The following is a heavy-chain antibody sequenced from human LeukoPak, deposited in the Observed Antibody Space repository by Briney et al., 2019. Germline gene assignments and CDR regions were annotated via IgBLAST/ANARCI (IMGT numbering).Heavy chain of an antibody. J-gene: IGHJ3*02. D-gene: IGHD5-18*01. CDR1: GYTFTSDD. V-gene: IGHV1-8*01. CDR2: INPNSGNT. CDR3: ASQVDTAMVKGHNDAFDI. Sequence: ASVKVSCKASGYTFTSDDINWVRQATGQGLEWMGWINPNSGNTGYAQNFRGRITMTRDTSISTAYMELSSLRFEDTAVYYCASQVDTAMVKGHNDAFDIWGQGTMVTVSS.